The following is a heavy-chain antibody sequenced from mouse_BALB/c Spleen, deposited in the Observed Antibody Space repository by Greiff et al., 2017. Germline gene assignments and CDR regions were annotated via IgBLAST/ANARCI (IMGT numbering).Heavy chain of an antibody. D-gene: IGHD1-1*01. J-gene: IGHJ2*01. CDR2: SRNKANDYTT. CDR3: ARDYYGSLDY. CDR1: GFTFSDFY. Sequence: EVKVVESGGGLVQPGGSLRLSCATSGFTFSDFYMSWVRQPPGKRLEWIAASRNKANDYTTEYSASVKGRFIISRDTSQSILYLQMSALRAEDTAMYYCARDYYGSLDYWGQGTTLTVSS. V-gene: IGHV7-1*02.